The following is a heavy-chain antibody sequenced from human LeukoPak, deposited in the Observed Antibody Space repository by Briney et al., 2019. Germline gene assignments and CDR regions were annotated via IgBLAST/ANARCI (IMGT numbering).Heavy chain of an antibody. CDR3: ARVREAAAANWFDP. V-gene: IGHV4-59*01. CDR2: IYYSGST. J-gene: IGHJ5*02. CDR1: GGSISNYY. Sequence: SSETLSLTCTVSGGSISNYYWSWIRQPPGKGLEWIGYIYYSGSTNYNPSLKSRVTISVDTSKNQFSLKLSSVTAADTAVYYCARVREAAAANWFDPWGQGTLVTVSS. D-gene: IGHD6-13*01.